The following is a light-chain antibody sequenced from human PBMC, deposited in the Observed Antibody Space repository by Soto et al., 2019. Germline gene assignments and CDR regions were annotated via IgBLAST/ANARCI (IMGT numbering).Light chain of an antibody. CDR3: QQYSVYWT. J-gene: IGKJ1*01. CDR2: DAS. Sequence: DIQMTQSPSSLSASLGDRVTIICRASQSVSTRLAWYQQKPGKAPKVLIYDASSWAGGVPSRFTGSGSGTEFTLTINSLQPDDFATYNCQQYSVYWTFGQGTKVDI. V-gene: IGKV1-5*02. CDR1: QSVSTR.